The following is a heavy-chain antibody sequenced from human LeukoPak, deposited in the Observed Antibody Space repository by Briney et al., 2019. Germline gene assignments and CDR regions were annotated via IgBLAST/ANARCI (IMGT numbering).Heavy chain of an antibody. Sequence: SETLSLTCAVYGGSFSGYYWSWIRQPPGKGLEWIGEINHSGSTNYNPSLKSRVTISVDTSKNQFSLKLSSVTAADTAVYYCARIVSTVAGTRHWYFDLWGRGTLVTVSS. CDR2: INHSGST. J-gene: IGHJ2*01. D-gene: IGHD6-19*01. CDR3: ARIVSTVAGTRHWYFDL. V-gene: IGHV4-34*01. CDR1: GGSFSGYY.